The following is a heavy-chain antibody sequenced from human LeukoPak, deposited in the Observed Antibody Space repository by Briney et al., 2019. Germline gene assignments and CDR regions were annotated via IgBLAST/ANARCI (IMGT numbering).Heavy chain of an antibody. CDR1: GGSFSGYY. J-gene: IGHJ5*02. D-gene: IGHD3-3*01. CDR3: ARQLSSYDFWSGYYKT. Sequence: PSETLSLTCAVYGGSFSGYYWSWIRQPPGKGLEWIGEINHSGSTNYNPSLKSRVTISVDTSKNQFSLKLSSVTAADTAVYYCARQLSSYDFWSGYYKTWGQGTLVTVSS. V-gene: IGHV4-34*01. CDR2: INHSGST.